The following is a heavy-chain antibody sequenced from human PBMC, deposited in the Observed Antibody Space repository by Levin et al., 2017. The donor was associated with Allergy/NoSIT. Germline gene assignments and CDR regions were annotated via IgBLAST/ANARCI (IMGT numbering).Heavy chain of an antibody. V-gene: IGHV5-51*01. D-gene: IGHD6-13*01. J-gene: IGHJ5*02. Sequence: GESLKISCKGSGYSFTNYWIGWVRQMPGKGLEWMGIIYPGDSDTRYSPSFQGQVTISADKSTSTAYLQWSSLKASDTAMYYCARRLAAGDIVEWFDPWGQGTLVTVSS. CDR2: IYPGDSDT. CDR3: ARRLAAGDIVEWFDP. CDR1: GYSFTNYW.